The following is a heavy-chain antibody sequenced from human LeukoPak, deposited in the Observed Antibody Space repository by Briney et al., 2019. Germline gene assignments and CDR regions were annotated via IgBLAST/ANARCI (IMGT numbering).Heavy chain of an antibody. J-gene: IGHJ4*02. Sequence: GSLRLSCAASGFTFSTCAMSWVRQAPGKGLEWVSAISASGDSAYYADSVKGRFTVSRDNSKNTLYLQMNSLRVEDTALYYCAKDSSTWYHSDSWGQGTLVTVSS. CDR3: AKDSSTWYHSDS. CDR1: GFTFSTCA. D-gene: IGHD6-13*01. V-gene: IGHV3-23*01. CDR2: ISASGDSA.